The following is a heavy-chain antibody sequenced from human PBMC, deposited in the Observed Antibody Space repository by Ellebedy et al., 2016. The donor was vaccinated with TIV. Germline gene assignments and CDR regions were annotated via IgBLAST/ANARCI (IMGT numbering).Heavy chain of an antibody. D-gene: IGHD2-21*02. Sequence: GESLKISXAASGFTFSSYWMSWVRQAPGKGLEWVANIKQDGSEKNYVDSVKGRFTISRDNGKNSLYLQMNSPRAEDTAVYYCATNCGGDCYSLWVYWGQGTLVTVSS. V-gene: IGHV3-7*01. CDR1: GFTFSSYW. CDR2: IKQDGSEK. CDR3: ATNCGGDCYSLWVY. J-gene: IGHJ4*02.